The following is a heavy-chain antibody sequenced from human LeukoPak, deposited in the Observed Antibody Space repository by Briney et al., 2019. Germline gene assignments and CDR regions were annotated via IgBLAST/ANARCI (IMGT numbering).Heavy chain of an antibody. CDR3: ARGDYVLPLAFDI. Sequence: SETLSLTCTVSGGSISSYYWSWIRQPPGKGLEWIGYIYYSGSTNYNPSLKSRVTISVDTSKNQFSLKLSSVTAADTAVYYCARGDYVLPLAFDIWGQGTMVTVSS. CDR1: GGSISSYY. J-gene: IGHJ3*02. CDR2: IYYSGST. V-gene: IGHV4-59*08. D-gene: IGHD3-16*01.